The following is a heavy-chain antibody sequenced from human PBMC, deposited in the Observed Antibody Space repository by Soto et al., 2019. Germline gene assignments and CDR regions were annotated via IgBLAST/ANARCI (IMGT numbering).Heavy chain of an antibody. J-gene: IGHJ4*02. Sequence: QVQLQESGPGLGQPSETLSLTCTVSGDSISGYYWTWIRQPAGKGLEWIGRLSTSGGTNHNPSLRGRVTMSLDTSKKQVSLNLTSVTAADTAVYYCAIENILLAASGKRDFDYWGQGTLVTVSS. CDR2: LSTSGGT. CDR3: AIENILLAASGKRDFDY. D-gene: IGHD2-8*02. CDR1: GDSISGYY. V-gene: IGHV4-4*07.